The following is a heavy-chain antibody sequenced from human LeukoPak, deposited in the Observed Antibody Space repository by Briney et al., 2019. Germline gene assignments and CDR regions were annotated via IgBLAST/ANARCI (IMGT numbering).Heavy chain of an antibody. CDR1: GGSISSSSYY. D-gene: IGHD3-10*01. CDR3: ASLVGLLWFGGRGY. CDR2: IYYSGST. V-gene: IGHV4-39*07. Sequence: PSETLSLTCTVSGGSISSSSYYWGWIRQPPGKGLEWIGSIYYSGSTYYNPSLKSRVTISVDTSKNQFSLKLSSVTAADTAVYYCASLVGLLWFGGRGYWGQGTLVTVSS. J-gene: IGHJ4*02.